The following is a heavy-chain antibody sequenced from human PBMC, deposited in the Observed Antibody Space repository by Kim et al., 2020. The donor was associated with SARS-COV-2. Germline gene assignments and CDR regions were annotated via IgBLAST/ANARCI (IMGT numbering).Heavy chain of an antibody. CDR1: GGSFSGYY. Sequence: SETLSLTCAVYGGSFSGYYWSWIRQPPGKGLEWIGEINHSGSTNYNPSLKSRVTISVDTSKNQFSLKLSSVTAADTAVYYCARVPPLGRFLEWSPRKHYYYYYYGMDVWGQGTTVTVSS. D-gene: IGHD3-3*01. J-gene: IGHJ6*02. CDR3: ARVPPLGRFLEWSPRKHYYYYYYGMDV. CDR2: INHSGST. V-gene: IGHV4-34*01.